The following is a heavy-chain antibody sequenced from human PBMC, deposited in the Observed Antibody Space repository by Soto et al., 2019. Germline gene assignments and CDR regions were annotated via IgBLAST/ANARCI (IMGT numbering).Heavy chain of an antibody. D-gene: IGHD2-21*02. CDR3: ARAMVVTQNWFDP. V-gene: IGHV4-30-4*01. CDR1: GGSISSVNYY. J-gene: IGHJ5*02. CDR2: IYYSGST. Sequence: SETLSLTCTVSGGSISSVNYYWSWIRQPPGKGLEWIGYIYYSGSTYYNPSLRSRATISVDTSRNQFSLKLSSVTAADTAVYYCARAMVVTQNWFDPWGQGTLLTVSS.